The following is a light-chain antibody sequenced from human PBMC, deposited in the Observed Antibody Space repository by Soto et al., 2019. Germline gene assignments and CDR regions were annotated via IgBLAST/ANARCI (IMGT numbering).Light chain of an antibody. CDR2: DAS. CDR3: QQYNNWPPWT. Sequence: DIQMTQSPSILSVSVGDRVTITCRAIQSISNSLAWYQQRPGTAPKLLIYDASTLENGVPSRFSGSGSGTEFTLTISSLQSEDYAIYYCQQYNNWPPWTFGQGTKVDIK. J-gene: IGKJ1*01. V-gene: IGKV1-5*01. CDR1: QSISNS.